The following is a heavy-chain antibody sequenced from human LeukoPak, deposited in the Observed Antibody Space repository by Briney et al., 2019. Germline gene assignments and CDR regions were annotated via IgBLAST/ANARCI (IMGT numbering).Heavy chain of an antibody. CDR1: GYTFTSYD. CDR2: INTSGGST. D-gene: IGHD3-3*01. CDR3: ARPHYDFWSGSPWITGYYGMDV. V-gene: IGHV1-46*01. J-gene: IGHJ6*02. Sequence: ASVKLSCKASGYTFTSYDMHWVRQAPGQGLEWMGIINTSGGSTSYAQKFQGRVTMTRDTSTSTVYMELSSLRSEDTAVYYCARPHYDFWSGSPWITGYYGMDVWGQGTTVTVSS.